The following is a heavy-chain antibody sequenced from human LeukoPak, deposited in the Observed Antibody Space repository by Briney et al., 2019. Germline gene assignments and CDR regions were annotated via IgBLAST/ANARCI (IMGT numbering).Heavy chain of an antibody. V-gene: IGHV4-39*01. Sequence: SETLSLTCAVSGGSISSSSYCWGWIRQPPGKGLEWIASIYHTGNTYYNPSLKSRVTISVDTSKNQFSLKLISVTAADTAVYYCARKGDVVVVAGNWFDPWGQGTVVTVSS. J-gene: IGHJ5*02. CDR3: ARKGDVVVVAGNWFDP. CDR2: IYHTGNT. CDR1: GGSISSSSYC. D-gene: IGHD2-15*01.